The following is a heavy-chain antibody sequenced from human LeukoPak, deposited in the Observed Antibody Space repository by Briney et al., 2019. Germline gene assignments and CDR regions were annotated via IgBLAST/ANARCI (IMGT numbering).Heavy chain of an antibody. D-gene: IGHD3-10*02. V-gene: IGHV3-48*03. CDR1: GFTFSNYG. J-gene: IGHJ6*04. CDR3: AELGITMIGGV. Sequence: PGGSLRLSRAASGFTFSNYGMFWVRQAPGKGLEWVSYISSSGSTIYYADSVKGRFTISRDNAKNSLYLQMDSLRAEDTAVYYCAELGITMIGGVWGKGTTVTISS. CDR2: ISSSGSTI.